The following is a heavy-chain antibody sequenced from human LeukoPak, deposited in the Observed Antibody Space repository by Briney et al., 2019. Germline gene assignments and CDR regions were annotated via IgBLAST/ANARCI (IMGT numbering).Heavy chain of an antibody. CDR2: IIPIFGTA. CDR1: GGTFSSYA. CDR3: ARGGGGNVPFDY. V-gene: IGHV1-69*05. D-gene: IGHD4-23*01. Sequence: SVKVSCKASGGTFSSYAISWVRQAPGQGLEWMGGIIPIFGTANYAQKFQGRVTITTDESTSTAYMELSSLRSEDTAVYYCARGGGGNVPFDYWGQGTLVTGSS. J-gene: IGHJ4*02.